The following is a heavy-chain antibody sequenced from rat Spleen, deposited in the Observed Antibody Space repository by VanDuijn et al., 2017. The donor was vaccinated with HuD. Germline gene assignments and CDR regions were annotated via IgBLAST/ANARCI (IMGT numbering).Heavy chain of an antibody. V-gene: IGHV5-25*01. J-gene: IGHJ3*01. D-gene: IGHD1-11*01. CDR1: GFTFSDYN. CDR3: ARSGYGGYEDWFAY. Sequence: EVRLVESGGGLVRPGRSLQLSCAASGFTFSDYNMAWVRQAPKKGLEWVASISTDGHKVYYRDSVKGRFTLSRDNAKSTLYLQMDSLRSEDSATYYCARSGYGGYEDWFAYWGQGTLVTVSS. CDR2: ISTDGHKV.